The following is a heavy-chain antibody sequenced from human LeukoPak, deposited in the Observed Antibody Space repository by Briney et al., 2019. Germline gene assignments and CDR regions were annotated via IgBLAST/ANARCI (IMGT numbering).Heavy chain of an antibody. CDR1: GGSISSGDYY. J-gene: IGHJ5*02. CDR2: VYYSGST. Sequence: SETLSLTRTVSGGSISSGDYYWSWIRQPPGKGLEWIGYVYYSGSTYYNPSLKSRVTISVDTSKNQFSLKLSSVTAADTAVYYCARVLKYYDNLFDPWGQGTLVTVSS. D-gene: IGHD3-22*01. CDR3: ARVLKYYDNLFDP. V-gene: IGHV4-30-4*08.